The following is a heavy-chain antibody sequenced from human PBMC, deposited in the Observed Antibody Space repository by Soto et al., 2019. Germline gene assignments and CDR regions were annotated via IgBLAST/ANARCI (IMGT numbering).Heavy chain of an antibody. J-gene: IGHJ3*02. Sequence: ASVKVSCKASGGTFSSYAISWVRQAPGQGLEWMGGIIPIFGTANYAQKFQGRVTITADESTSTAYMELSSLRSEDTAVYYCAETRIRYFDWLFLDAFDIWGQGTMVT. V-gene: IGHV1-69*13. CDR2: IIPIFGTA. CDR1: GGTFSSYA. D-gene: IGHD3-9*01. CDR3: AETRIRYFDWLFLDAFDI.